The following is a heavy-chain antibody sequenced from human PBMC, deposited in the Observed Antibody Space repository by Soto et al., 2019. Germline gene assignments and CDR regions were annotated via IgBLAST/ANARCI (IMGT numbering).Heavy chain of an antibody. CDR2: VYFSGTT. D-gene: IGHD2-21*02. Sequence: QAQLQESGPGLVKPSETLSLTCTVSGGSISTYYWSWIRQPSGKGLEWIGYVYFSGTTNYNPSLKSRVTMSVDTSKTQFSLKLSSVTAADTAVYYCARGVTNWLDLWGQGTLVTVSS. V-gene: IGHV4-59*01. CDR3: ARGVTNWLDL. J-gene: IGHJ5*01. CDR1: GGSISTYY.